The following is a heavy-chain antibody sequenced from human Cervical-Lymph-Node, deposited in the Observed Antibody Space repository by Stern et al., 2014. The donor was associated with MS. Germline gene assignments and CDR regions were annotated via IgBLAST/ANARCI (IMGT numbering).Heavy chain of an antibody. J-gene: IGHJ4*02. V-gene: IGHV3-33*01. D-gene: IGHD4-17*01. CDR1: GFTFSSYG. CDR2: ILSDGSGK. Sequence: VQLEESGGGVVQPGRSLRLSCAASGFTFSSYGMHWVRQAPGKGLEWVAVILSDGSGKYKIYSVMYRFSISRDNAKNTLYLHMNSLRAEDSAVYYCARDRVGALDYWGQGTLVTVSS. CDR3: ARDRVGALDY.